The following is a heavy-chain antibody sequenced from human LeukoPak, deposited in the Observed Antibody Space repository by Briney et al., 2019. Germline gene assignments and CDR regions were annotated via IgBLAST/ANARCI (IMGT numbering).Heavy chain of an antibody. D-gene: IGHD1-1*01. CDR2: IDPSDSYT. J-gene: IGHJ4*02. CDR3: ARHPNLLYNWNDRCFDY. V-gene: IGHV5-10-1*01. Sequence: GESLKISCKGSGYSFTSYWISWVRQMPRKGLEWMGRIDPSDSYTNYSPSFQGHVTISADKSISTAYLQWSSLKASDTAMYYCARHPNLLYNWNDRCFDYWGQGTLVTVSS. CDR1: GYSFTSYW.